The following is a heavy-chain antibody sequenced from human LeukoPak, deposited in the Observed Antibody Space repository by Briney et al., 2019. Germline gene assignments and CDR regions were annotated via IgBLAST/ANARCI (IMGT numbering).Heavy chain of an antibody. V-gene: IGHV3-23*01. CDR1: GFTVSSNY. CDR2: VGRSGVDT. D-gene: IGHD1-1*01. CDR3: VKHSGGVYGNSDS. J-gene: IGHJ4*02. Sequence: GGSLRVSCAASGFTVSSNYMTWVRQAPGKGLEWVSTVGRSGVDTYYADSVRGRFTISKDSSKNTLQMNSLSAEDTAIYYCVKHSGGVYGNSDSWGQGILVTVSS.